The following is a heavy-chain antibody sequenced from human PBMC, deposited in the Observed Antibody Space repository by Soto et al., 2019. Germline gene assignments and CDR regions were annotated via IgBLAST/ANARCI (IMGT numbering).Heavy chain of an antibody. CDR2: MNPNSGNT. D-gene: IGHD2-8*01. Sequence: ASVKVSCKASGYTFTSYDINWVRQATGQGPEWMGWMNPNSGNTGYAQKFQGRVTMTRNTSISTAYMELSSLRSEDTAVYYCARTDIVLMVYAHFDYWGQGTLVTVSS. J-gene: IGHJ4*02. CDR3: ARTDIVLMVYAHFDY. V-gene: IGHV1-8*01. CDR1: GYTFTSYD.